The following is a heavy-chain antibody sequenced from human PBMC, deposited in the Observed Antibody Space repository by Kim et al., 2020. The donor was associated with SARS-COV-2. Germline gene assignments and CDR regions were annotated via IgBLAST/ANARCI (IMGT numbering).Heavy chain of an antibody. V-gene: IGHV3-30*03. CDR2: MSFDGFSK. J-gene: IGHJ4*02. CDR1: GLYV. D-gene: IGHD6-19*01. Sequence: GGSLRLSCATSGLYVIHCVRQAPGKGLEWVAAMSFDGFSKYFADSVKGRFTISRDDSKNMVWLQLNNLREEDSAMYYCATEGGTSGRCGYFDYWGQGTLVTVSS. CDR3: ATEGGTSGRCGYFDY.